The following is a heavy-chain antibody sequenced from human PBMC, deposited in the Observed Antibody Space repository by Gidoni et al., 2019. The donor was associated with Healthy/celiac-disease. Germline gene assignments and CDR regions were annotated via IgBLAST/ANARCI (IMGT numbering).Heavy chain of an antibody. CDR1: GFTFSSYS. CDR3: ARDIAAAGRGGY. Sequence: EVQLVESGGGLVKPGGSLRLSCAASGFTFSSYSMNWVRQAPGKGLEWVSSIISISSYIYYADSGKGRFTISRDNAKNSLYLQMNSLRAEDTAVYYCARDIAAAGRGGYWGQGTLVTVSS. D-gene: IGHD6-13*01. V-gene: IGHV3-21*01. J-gene: IGHJ4*02. CDR2: IISISSYI.